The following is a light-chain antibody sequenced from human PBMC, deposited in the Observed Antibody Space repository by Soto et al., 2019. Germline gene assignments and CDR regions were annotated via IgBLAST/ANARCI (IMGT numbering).Light chain of an antibody. CDR3: QHYGSSLGT. V-gene: IGKV3-20*01. CDR1: QSLNSGS. J-gene: IGKJ1*01. Sequence: EIVLTQSPGTLSLSPGVRATLSCRASQSLNSGSLAWYQQKPGQAPRLLIYGASTRATSIPDSFSGSGSAKDSPPTSSRLAPDDVADYYRQHYGSSLGTFGQGTKVEIK. CDR2: GAS.